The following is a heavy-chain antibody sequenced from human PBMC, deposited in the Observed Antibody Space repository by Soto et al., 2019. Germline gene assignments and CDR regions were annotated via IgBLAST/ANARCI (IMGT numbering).Heavy chain of an antibody. V-gene: IGHV5-51*01. Sequence: PGESLKISCKGSGYSFTSYWIGWVRQMPGKGLEWMGIIYPGDSDTRYSPSFQGQVTISADKSISTAYLQWSSLKASDTAMYYCARTAAAGKYYYGMDVWGQGATVTVSS. J-gene: IGHJ6*02. CDR2: IYPGDSDT. D-gene: IGHD6-13*01. CDR3: ARTAAAGKYYYGMDV. CDR1: GYSFTSYW.